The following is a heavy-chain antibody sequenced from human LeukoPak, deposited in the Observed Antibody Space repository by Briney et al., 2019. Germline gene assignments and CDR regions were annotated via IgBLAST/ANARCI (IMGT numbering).Heavy chain of an antibody. J-gene: IGHJ3*02. CDR2: IYYSGST. D-gene: IGHD6-13*01. CDR3: ASDVSAAGDAFDI. Sequence: PSETLSLTCTVSGGSISSHYWSWIRQPPGKGLEWIGYIYYSGSTNYNPSLKSRVTISVDTCKNQFSLKLSSVTAADTAVYYCASDVSAAGDAFDIWGQGTMVTVSS. CDR1: GGSISSHY. V-gene: IGHV4-59*11.